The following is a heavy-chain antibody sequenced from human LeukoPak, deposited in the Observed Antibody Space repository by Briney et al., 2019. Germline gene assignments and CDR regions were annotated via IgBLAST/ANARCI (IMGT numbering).Heavy chain of an antibody. J-gene: IGHJ5*02. CDR1: GGTFSSYA. Sequence: SVKVSCKASGGTFSSYAISWVRQAPGQGLEWMGGIIPIFGTANYAQKFQGRVTITADESTSTAYMELSSLRSEDTAVYYCARAPGCSGGSCSNWFGPWGQGTLVTVSS. CDR3: ARAPGCSGGSCSNWFGP. CDR2: IIPIFGTA. D-gene: IGHD2-15*01. V-gene: IGHV1-69*01.